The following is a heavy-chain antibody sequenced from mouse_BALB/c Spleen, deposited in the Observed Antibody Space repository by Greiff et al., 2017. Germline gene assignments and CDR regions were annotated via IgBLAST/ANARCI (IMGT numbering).Heavy chain of an antibody. CDR2: IYPYNGGT. J-gene: IGHJ1*01. D-gene: IGHD1-1*02. CDR3: ARGITTGVVGYFDV. V-gene: IGHV1S29*02. CDR1: GYTFTDYN. Sequence: VQLQQSGPELVKPGASVKISCKASGYTFTDYNMHWVKQSHGKSLEWIGYIYPYNGGTGYNQKFKSKATLTVDNSSSTAYMELRSLTSEDSAVYYCARGITTGVVGYFDVWGAGTTVTVSS.